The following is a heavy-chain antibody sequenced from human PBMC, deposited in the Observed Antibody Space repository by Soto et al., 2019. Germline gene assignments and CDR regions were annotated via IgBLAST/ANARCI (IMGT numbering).Heavy chain of an antibody. CDR3: ALAAAVADYFAC. Sequence: QVQLVQSGAEVKKPGSSVKVSCKASGGTFSSYAISWVRQAPGQGLEWMGGIIPIFGTANYAQKFQGRVTRTADESTSAANMELSSLRSEDTAVYYCALAAAVADYFACWGQGTLVTVSA. D-gene: IGHD6-13*01. CDR2: IIPIFGTA. J-gene: IGHJ4*02. CDR1: GGTFSSYA. V-gene: IGHV1-69*12.